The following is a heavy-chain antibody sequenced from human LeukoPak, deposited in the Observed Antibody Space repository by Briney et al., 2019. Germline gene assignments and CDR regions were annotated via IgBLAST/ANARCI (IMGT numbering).Heavy chain of an antibody. CDR3: AKELLAASYYYYYYGMDV. CDR1: GFTFSSYG. CDR2: IRGSGGST. J-gene: IGHJ6*02. D-gene: IGHD6-13*01. Sequence: GGSLRLSCAASGFTFSSYGMSWVRQAPGKGLEWVSAIRGSGGSTYCADSVKGRFTISRDNSKNTLYLQMNSLRAEDTAVYYCAKELLAASYYYYYYGMDVWGQGTTVTVSS. V-gene: IGHV3-23*01.